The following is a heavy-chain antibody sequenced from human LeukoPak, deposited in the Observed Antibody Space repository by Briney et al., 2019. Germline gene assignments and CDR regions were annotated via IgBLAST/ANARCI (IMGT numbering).Heavy chain of an antibody. Sequence: GSVNVSCKASGYTFTRHYIQWVRQAPGQELDWMGIINPSGGSTRYPHKFQGRVTLTRDTSTSTVYMELSSLRSEDTAVYYCARERGVAVAGEGVDPWGQGTLVTVSS. CDR1: GYTFTRHY. J-gene: IGHJ5*02. CDR3: ARERGVAVAGEGVDP. CDR2: INPSGGST. V-gene: IGHV1-46*01. D-gene: IGHD6-19*01.